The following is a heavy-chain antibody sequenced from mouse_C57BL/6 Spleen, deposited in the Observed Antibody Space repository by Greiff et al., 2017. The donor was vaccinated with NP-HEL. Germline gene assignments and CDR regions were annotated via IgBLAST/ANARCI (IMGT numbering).Heavy chain of an antibody. J-gene: IGHJ1*03. V-gene: IGHV14-2*01. CDR1: SFNITDYY. CDR2: IDPEDGET. D-gene: IGHD1-1*01. Sequence: VQLQQSGAELVKPGASVKLSCTASSFNITDYYMHWVKQRTEQGLEWIGRIDPEDGETKYAPKFQGKATITADTSSNTAYLQLSSLTSEDTAVYYCARSATVVAPYWYFDVWGTGTTVTVSS. CDR3: ARSATVVAPYWYFDV.